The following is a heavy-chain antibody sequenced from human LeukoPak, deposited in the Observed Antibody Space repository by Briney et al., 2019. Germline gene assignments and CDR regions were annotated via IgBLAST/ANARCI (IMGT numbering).Heavy chain of an antibody. CDR2: INDYTGDS. J-gene: IGHJ6*02. V-gene: IGHV4-34*01. D-gene: IGHD3-22*01. CDR3: ARGRIAKIVVVHSFSYGMDV. CDR1: GGSFTDYF. Sequence: SETLSLTCTVFGGSFTDYFWTWIRHSPGKGLEWIGEINDYTGDSKYNPSLNSRVSISLEKSKNPLSLALRSVTAADTAVYYCARGRIAKIVVVHSFSYGMDVWGQGTTATVSS.